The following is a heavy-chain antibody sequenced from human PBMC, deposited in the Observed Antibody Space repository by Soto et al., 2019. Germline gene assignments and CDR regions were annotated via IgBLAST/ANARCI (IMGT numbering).Heavy chain of an antibody. D-gene: IGHD2-15*01. CDR3: ARDRCSGGSCYPHYYYGMDV. J-gene: IGHJ6*02. CDR1: GFTFSSYE. CDR2: ISSSGSTI. Sequence: EVQLVESGGGLVQPGGSLRLSCAASGFTFSSYEMNWVRQAPGKGLEWVSYISSSGSTIYYADSVKGRFTISRDNAKNSLYLQMNRLRAEDTAVYYCARDRCSGGSCYPHYYYGMDVWGQGTTVTVSS. V-gene: IGHV3-48*03.